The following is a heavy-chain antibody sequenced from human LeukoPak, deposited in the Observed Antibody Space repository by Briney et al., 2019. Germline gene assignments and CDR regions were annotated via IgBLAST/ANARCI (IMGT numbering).Heavy chain of an antibody. CDR1: GDSITGYS. D-gene: IGHD4/OR15-4a*01. Sequence: PSETLSLTCSVSGDSITGYSWSWIRQTPGKGLEWIGYIYYNGDTHYNPSLNSRLPMSVDTPNKQFSLNLRSVTAADTTVYYCVRGPYGASISNWFDPWGEGLLVTVSS. J-gene: IGHJ5*02. CDR3: VRGPYGASISNWFDP. CDR2: IYYNGDT. V-gene: IGHV4-59*01.